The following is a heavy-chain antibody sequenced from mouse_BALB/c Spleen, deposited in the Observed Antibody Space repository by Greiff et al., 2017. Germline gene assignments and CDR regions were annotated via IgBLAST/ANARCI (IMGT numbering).Heavy chain of an antibody. Sequence: DVKLVESGGGLVQPGGSMKLSCVASGFTFSSYWMSWVRQSPEKGLEWVAEIRLKSDNYATHYAESVKGKFTISRDDSKSRLYLQMNSLRAEDTGIYYCTSTAMDYWGQGTSVTVSS. CDR3: TSTAMDY. CDR2: IRLKSDNYAT. CDR1: GFTFSSYW. V-gene: IGHV6-6*02. J-gene: IGHJ4*01.